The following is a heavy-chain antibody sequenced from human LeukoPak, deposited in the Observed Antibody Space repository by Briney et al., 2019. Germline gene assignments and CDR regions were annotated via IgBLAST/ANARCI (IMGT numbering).Heavy chain of an antibody. D-gene: IGHD1-14*01. CDR1: GFTVITND. J-gene: IGHJ4*02. Sequence: QPGGSLRLSCAPSGFTVITNDMTWVRQAPGKGFEWVSVLYSDGNTKYADSVQGRFTISKDNSKNTLYLEMNSLSPDDTAVYYCARGVEPLAANTLAYWGQGTLVTVSS. CDR3: ARGVEPLAANTLAY. V-gene: IGHV3-53*01. CDR2: LYSDGNT.